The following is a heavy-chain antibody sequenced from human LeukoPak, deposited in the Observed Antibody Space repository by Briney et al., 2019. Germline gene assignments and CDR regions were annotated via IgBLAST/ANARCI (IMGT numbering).Heavy chain of an antibody. CDR1: GYTFTSYG. CDR2: INTNTGNP. Sequence: ASVRVSCKASGYTFTSYGISWVRQAPGQGLEWMGWINTNTGNPTYAQGFTGRFVFSLDTSVSTAYLQISSLKAEDTAVYYCARAGMDSSGWFYYYYYYMDVWGKGTTVTVSS. D-gene: IGHD6-19*01. CDR3: ARAGMDSSGWFYYYYYYMDV. J-gene: IGHJ6*03. V-gene: IGHV7-4-1*02.